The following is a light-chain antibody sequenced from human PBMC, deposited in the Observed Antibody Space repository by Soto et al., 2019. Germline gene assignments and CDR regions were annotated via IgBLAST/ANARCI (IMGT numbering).Light chain of an antibody. CDR1: QSVSSSY. Sequence: EIVLTYSPGTLSLSRREIAPLSCRASQSVSSSYLAWYQQKPGQAPRLLIYGASSRATGIPDRFSGSGSGTEFTLTISSLQPDDFATYYCQQYGSYSPTFGQATKVDIK. V-gene: IGKV3-20*01. CDR2: GAS. J-gene: IGKJ1*01. CDR3: QQYGSYSPT.